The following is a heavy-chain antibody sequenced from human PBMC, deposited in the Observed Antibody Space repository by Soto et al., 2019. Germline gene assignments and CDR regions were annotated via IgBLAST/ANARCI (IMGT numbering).Heavy chain of an antibody. D-gene: IGHD6-19*01. J-gene: IGHJ5*02. V-gene: IGHV4-31*03. CDR2: IYYSGST. Sequence: QVQLQESGPGLVKPSQTLSLTCTVSGGSISSGGYYWSWIRQHPGKCLEWIGYIYYSGSTYYNPSLKSRVTISVDTSKNQFSLKLSSVTAADTAVYYCARVRNRRGWFRPDHVYWFDPWGQGTLVTVSS. CDR3: ARVRNRRGWFRPDHVYWFDP. CDR1: GGSISSGGYY.